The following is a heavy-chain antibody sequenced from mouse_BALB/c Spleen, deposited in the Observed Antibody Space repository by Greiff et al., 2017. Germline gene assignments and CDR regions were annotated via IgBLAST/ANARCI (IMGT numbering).Heavy chain of an antibody. CDR2: IDPANGNT. J-gene: IGHJ4*01. CDR3: ARGGDGLGSYAMDY. V-gene: IGHV14-3*02. Sequence: EVQLQQSGAELVKPGASVKLSCTASGFNIKDTYMHWVKQRPEQGLEWIGRIDPANGNTKYDPKFQGKATITADTSSNTAYQQLSSLTSEDTAVYYCARGGDGLGSYAMDYWGQGTSVTVSS. D-gene: IGHD1-1*01. CDR1: GFNIKDTY.